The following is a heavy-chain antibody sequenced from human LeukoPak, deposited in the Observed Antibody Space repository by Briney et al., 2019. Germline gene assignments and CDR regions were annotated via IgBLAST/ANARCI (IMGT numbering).Heavy chain of an antibody. CDR3: ARDRDWFDP. V-gene: IGHV1-69*05. J-gene: IGHJ5*02. CDR2: IIPIFGTA. CDR1: GYTFTSYD. Sequence: ASVKVSCKASGYTFTSYDINWVRQAPGQGLEWMGGIIPIFGTANYAQKFQGRVTITTDESTSTAYMELSSLRSEDTAVYYCARDRDWFDPWGQGTLVTVSS.